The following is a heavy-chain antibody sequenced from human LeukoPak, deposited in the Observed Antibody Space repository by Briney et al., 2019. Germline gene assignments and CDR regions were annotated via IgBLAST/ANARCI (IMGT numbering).Heavy chain of an antibody. CDR3: ARIPYPRTGFDP. Sequence: PSETLSLTCTVSGGSISSSGYYWGWIRQPPGKGLEWIGSIYYSGSTYYNPSLKSRVSISVDTSKNQFSLNLISVTAADTAVYYCARIPYPRTGFDPWGQGTLVTVSS. CDR1: GGSISSSGYY. V-gene: IGHV4-39*07. J-gene: IGHJ5*02. D-gene: IGHD3/OR15-3a*01. CDR2: IYYSGST.